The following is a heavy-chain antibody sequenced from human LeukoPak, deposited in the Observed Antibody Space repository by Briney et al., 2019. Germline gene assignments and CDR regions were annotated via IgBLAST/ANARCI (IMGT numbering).Heavy chain of an antibody. CDR3: ARRVSSSNASFDY. CDR1: GGSISGYY. J-gene: IGHJ4*02. V-gene: IGHV4-59*08. D-gene: IGHD1-26*01. CDR2: IYYSGST. Sequence: SETLSLTCTVSGGSISGYYWSWIRQPPGKGLEWVGYIYYSGSTNYNPSLKSRVTISVDTSKNQFSLKLNSVIAADTAVYYCARRVSSSNASFDYWGQGTLVTVSA.